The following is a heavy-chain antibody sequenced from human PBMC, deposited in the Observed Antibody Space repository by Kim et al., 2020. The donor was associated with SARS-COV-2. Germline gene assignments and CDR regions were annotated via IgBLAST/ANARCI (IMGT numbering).Heavy chain of an antibody. V-gene: IGHV4-30-4*01. J-gene: IGHJ1*01. CDR2: IYYSGST. CDR1: GGSISSGDYY. Sequence: SETLSLTCTVSGGSISSGDYYWSWIRQPPGKGLEWIGYIYYSGSTYYNPSLKSRVTISVDTSKNQFSLKMSSVTAADTAVYYCARERSDYDAKYFQHWGQGTLVTVSS. D-gene: IGHD3-22*01. CDR3: ARERSDYDAKYFQH.